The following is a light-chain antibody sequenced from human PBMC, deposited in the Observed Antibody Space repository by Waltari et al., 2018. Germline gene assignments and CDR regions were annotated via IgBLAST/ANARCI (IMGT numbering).Light chain of an antibody. Sequence: DIVMTQSPDSLAVSLGERATINCKASPSPSNEDSLAWYQTKPGQPPKPLIYRASTRESGVPDRFSGSGSGTDFTLTITSVQAEDVAVYYCLQCYNTPYTFGQGTRLEIK. V-gene: IGKV4-1*01. J-gene: IGKJ2*01. CDR2: RAS. CDR1: PSPSNEDS. CDR3: LQCYNTPYT.